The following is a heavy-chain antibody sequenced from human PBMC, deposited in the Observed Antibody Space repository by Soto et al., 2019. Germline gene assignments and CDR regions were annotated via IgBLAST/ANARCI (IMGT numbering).Heavy chain of an antibody. D-gene: IGHD3-16*01. V-gene: IGHV3-30*19. CDR2: TSYDGSNK. CDR1: GFTFRSYV. J-gene: IGHJ4*02. Sequence: QVQLVESGGGVVQPGTSLRLSCVGSGFTFRSYVIHWVRQAPGKGLEWVALTSYDGSNKYYDDSVKGRFTISRDNSRNTVDLQMDSMRLEDTALDYGARWGTTGGLDVWGQGTLVSVSS. CDR3: ARWGTTGGLDV.